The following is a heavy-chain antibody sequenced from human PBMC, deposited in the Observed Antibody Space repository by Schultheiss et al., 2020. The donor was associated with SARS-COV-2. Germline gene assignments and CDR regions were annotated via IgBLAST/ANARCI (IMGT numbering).Heavy chain of an antibody. V-gene: IGHV1-69*13. CDR1: GGTFSSYA. Sequence: SVKVSCKASGGTFSSYAISWVRQAPGQGLEWMGGIIPIFGTANYAQKFQGRVTITADESTSTAYMELSSLRSEDTAVYYCARDPGYCSGGSCVTDYGDYVSEYFQHWGQGTLVTVSS. CDR2: IIPIFGTA. D-gene: IGHD2-15*01. J-gene: IGHJ1*01. CDR3: ARDPGYCSGGSCVTDYGDYVSEYFQH.